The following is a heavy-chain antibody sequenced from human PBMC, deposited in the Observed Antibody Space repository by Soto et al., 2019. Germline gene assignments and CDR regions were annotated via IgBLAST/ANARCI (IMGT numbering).Heavy chain of an antibody. CDR2: IYYSGST. CDR3: ARDRGSSYFRCSDP. D-gene: IGHD6-6*01. V-gene: IGHV4-59*01. Sequence: TSETLCLTCTVAGGSISSYYWSWIRQPPGKGLEWIGYIYYSGSTNYNPSLKSRVTISVDTSKNQFSLKLSSVTAADTAVYYCARDRGSSYFRCSDPWGQGTLVTVSS. J-gene: IGHJ5*02. CDR1: GGSISSYY.